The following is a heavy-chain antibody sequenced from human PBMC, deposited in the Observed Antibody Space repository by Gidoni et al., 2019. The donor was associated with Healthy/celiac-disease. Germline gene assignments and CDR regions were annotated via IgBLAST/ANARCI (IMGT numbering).Heavy chain of an antibody. CDR3: ARSLRSSGWSHYFDY. Sequence: QVQLVESGGGVVQPGRSLRLSCAASGFTFSSYGMHWVRQAPGKGLAWVAVIWYDGSNKYYADSVKGRFTISRDNSKNTLYLQMNSLRAEDTAVYYCARSLRSSGWSHYFDYWGQGTLVTVSS. D-gene: IGHD6-19*01. CDR1: GFTFSSYG. V-gene: IGHV3-33*01. J-gene: IGHJ4*02. CDR2: IWYDGSNK.